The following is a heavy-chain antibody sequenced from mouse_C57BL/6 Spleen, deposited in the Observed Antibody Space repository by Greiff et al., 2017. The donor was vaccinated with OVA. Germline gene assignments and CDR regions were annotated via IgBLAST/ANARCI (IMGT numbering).Heavy chain of an antibody. Sequence: QVQLKESGPGLVQPSQSLSITCTVSGFSLTSYGVHWVRQSPGKGLEWLGVIWSGGSTDYNAAFISRLSISKDNSKSKVFFKMNSLQADDTAIYYCARAYGNYDWYFDVWGTGTTVTVSS. CDR1: GFSLTSYG. J-gene: IGHJ1*03. CDR2: IWSGGST. CDR3: ARAYGNYDWYFDV. D-gene: IGHD2-1*01. V-gene: IGHV2-2*01.